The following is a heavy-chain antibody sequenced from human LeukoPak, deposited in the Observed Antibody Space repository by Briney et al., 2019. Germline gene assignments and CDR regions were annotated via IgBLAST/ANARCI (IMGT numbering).Heavy chain of an antibody. J-gene: IGHJ4*02. CDR3: ARAHPGDYSDFQFDY. Sequence: GGSLRLSCAASGFTFSSYGMHWVRRAPGKGLEWVAVILYDGSNKYYADSVKGRFTISRDNSKNTLYLQMNSLRAEDTAVYYCARAHPGDYSDFQFDYWGQGTLVTVSS. V-gene: IGHV3-30*03. CDR1: GFTFSSYG. CDR2: ILYDGSNK. D-gene: IGHD4-11*01.